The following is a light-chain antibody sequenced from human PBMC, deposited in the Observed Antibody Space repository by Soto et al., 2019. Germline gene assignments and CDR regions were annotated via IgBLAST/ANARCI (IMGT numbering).Light chain of an antibody. CDR2: DVS. J-gene: IGLJ1*01. V-gene: IGLV2-14*03. CDR1: SSDAGGYDF. CDR3: SSYTSISTYV. Sequence: QSVLTQPASVSGSLGQSITISCTGTSSDAGGYDFVSWYQHHPGKAPRLMIYDVSHRPSGVSDRFSASKSGNTASLTISGLLAEDEADYYCSSYTSISTYVFGTGTKLTVL.